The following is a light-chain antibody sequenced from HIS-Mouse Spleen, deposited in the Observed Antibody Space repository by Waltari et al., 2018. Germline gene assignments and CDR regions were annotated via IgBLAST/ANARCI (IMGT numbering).Light chain of an antibody. CDR1: QSVLYSSNNKNY. V-gene: IGKV4-1*01. CDR3: QQYYSTPPNT. J-gene: IGKJ2*01. CDR2: WAS. Sequence: DIVMTQSPDSLAVSLGERATINCKSSQSVLYSSNNKNYLAWYQQKPGQPPKLLIYWASTREAGVPDRFSGSGSGTDCTLTSSSLQAEDVAVYYGQQYYSTPPNTFGQGTKLEIK.